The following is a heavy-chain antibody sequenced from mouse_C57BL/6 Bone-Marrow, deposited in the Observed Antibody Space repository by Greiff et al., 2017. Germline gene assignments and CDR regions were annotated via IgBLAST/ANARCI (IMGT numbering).Heavy chain of an antibody. V-gene: IGHV1-69*01. J-gene: IGHJ2*01. CDR3: ARGNFDY. Sequence: QVQLQQPGAELVMPGASVKLSCKASGYTFTSYWMHWVKQRPGQGLEWIGEIDPSYSYTNYNQKFKGKSTLTVDKSSSTAYMQLSSLTSEDSAVYYCARGNFDYWGQGTTLTVSS. CDR1: GYTFTSYW. CDR2: IDPSYSYT.